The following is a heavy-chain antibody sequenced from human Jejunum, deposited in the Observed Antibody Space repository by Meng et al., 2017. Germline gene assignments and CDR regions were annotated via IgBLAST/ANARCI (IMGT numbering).Heavy chain of an antibody. J-gene: IGHJ6*01. CDR2: IYYGGGA. V-gene: IGHV4-39*07. Sequence: SETLSLTCTVSGGSISSTNYYWGWIRQPPGKGLEWMGHIYYGGGAQYNPSLQSRVTISVDTSKNQFSLKLNSTTVADTAVYYCARVFRYFDCVSSSRYYHGMDVWGQGNTV. CDR1: GGSISSTNYY. CDR3: ARVFRYFDCVSSSRYYHGMDV. D-gene: IGHD3-9*01.